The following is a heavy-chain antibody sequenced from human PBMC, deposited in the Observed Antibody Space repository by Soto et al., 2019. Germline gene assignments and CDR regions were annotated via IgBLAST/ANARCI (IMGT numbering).Heavy chain of an antibody. J-gene: IGHJ5*02. V-gene: IGHV4-34*01. CDR3: ARFRMPVLRYFPTSSPYFDP. D-gene: IGHD3-9*01. CDR2: INHSGST. CDR1: GGSFSGYY. Sequence: SETLSLTCAVYGGSFSGYYWSWIRQPPGKGLEWIGEINHSGSTNYNPSLKSRVTISVDTSKNQFSLKLSSVTAADTAVYYCARFRMPVLRYFPTSSPYFDPWGQGTLVTVSS.